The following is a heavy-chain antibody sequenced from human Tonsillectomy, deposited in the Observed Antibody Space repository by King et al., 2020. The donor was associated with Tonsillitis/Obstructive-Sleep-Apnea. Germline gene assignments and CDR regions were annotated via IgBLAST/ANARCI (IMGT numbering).Heavy chain of an antibody. CDR2: IYYSGST. J-gene: IGHJ3*02. CDR1: GGSISSYY. V-gene: IGHV4-59*08. D-gene: IGHD5-12*01. Sequence: QLQESGPGLVKPSETLSLTCTVSGGSISSYYWSWIRQPPGKGLEWIGYIYYSGSTNYNPSLKSRVTISVDTSKNQFSLKLSSVTAADTAVYYCARRAHSGYDLFDDAFDIWGQGTMVTVSS. CDR3: ARRAHSGYDLFDDAFDI.